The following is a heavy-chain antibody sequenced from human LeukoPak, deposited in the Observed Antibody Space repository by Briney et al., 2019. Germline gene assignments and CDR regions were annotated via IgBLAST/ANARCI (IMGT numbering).Heavy chain of an antibody. D-gene: IGHD3-3*01. CDR3: ARTRVARFAFDM. V-gene: IGHV4-34*01. CDR1: GGSFSGYY. J-gene: IGHJ3*02. CDR2: INHSGST. Sequence: PSETLSLTCAVYGGSFSGYYWSWIRQPPGKGLEWIGEINHSGSTNYNPSLKSRVTISVDTSKNQFSLKLSSVTAADTAVYYCARTRVARFAFDMWGQGTMVTVSS.